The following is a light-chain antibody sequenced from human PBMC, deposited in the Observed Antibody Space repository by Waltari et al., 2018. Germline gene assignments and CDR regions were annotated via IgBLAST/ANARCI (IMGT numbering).Light chain of an antibody. J-gene: IGLJ1*01. V-gene: IGLV2-11*01. Sequence: YQHRTGRAPKLMIYKVGNRTSGVPDRFSGSKSANTASLTISGLQAEDEADYYCCSYAGGNTDVFGTGTKVTVL. CDR3: CSYAGGNTDV. CDR2: KVG.